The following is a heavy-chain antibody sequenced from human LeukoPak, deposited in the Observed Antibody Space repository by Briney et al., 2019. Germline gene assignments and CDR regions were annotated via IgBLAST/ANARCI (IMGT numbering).Heavy chain of an antibody. V-gene: IGHV1-2*02. J-gene: IGHJ5*02. CDR2: INPNSGGT. CDR3: ARAPDSSVWFDP. CDR1: GYTFTGYY. Sequence: ASVKVSCKASGYTFTGYYMHWVRQAPGQGLEWMGWINPNSGGTNYAQKFQGRVTMTRDTSISTAYMELSRLRSDDTAVYYCARAPDSSVWFDPWGQGTLVTVSS. D-gene: IGHD3-22*01.